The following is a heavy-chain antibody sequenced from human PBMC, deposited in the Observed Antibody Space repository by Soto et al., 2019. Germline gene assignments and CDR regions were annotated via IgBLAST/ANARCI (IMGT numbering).Heavy chain of an antibody. CDR1: GGTFSSYA. Sequence: QVQLVQSGAEVKKPGSSVKVSCKASGGTFSSYAISWVRQAPGQGLEWMGGIIPIFDTAIYAQKFQGRVTITADKSTSTAYMELSSLRSEDTAVYYCASSTVTTRDYYYYYGMDVWGQGTTVTGSS. CDR2: IIPIFDTA. J-gene: IGHJ6*02. V-gene: IGHV1-69*06. CDR3: ASSTVTTRDYYYYYGMDV. D-gene: IGHD4-17*01.